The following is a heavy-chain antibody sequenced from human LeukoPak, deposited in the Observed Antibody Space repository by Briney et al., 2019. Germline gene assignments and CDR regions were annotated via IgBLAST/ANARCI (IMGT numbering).Heavy chain of an antibody. CDR3: ARESEDTAFDP. Sequence: SETLSLTCTVSGGSISSDYWSWIRQPPGKGLEWIGYISYSGSANYTPSLKSRVTMSVDTSNNQFSLRLSSVTAADTAVYYCARESEDTAFDPWGQGTLVTVSS. J-gene: IGHJ5*02. V-gene: IGHV4-59*01. D-gene: IGHD5-18*01. CDR2: ISYSGSA. CDR1: GGSISSDY.